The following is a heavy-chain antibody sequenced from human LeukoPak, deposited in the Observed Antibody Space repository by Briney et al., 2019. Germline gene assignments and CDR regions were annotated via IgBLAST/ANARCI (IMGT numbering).Heavy chain of an antibody. Sequence: ASVKVSCKASGYTFTSYTINWVRQAPGQGLEWMGWINTNTGNPTYAQGFTGRFVFSLDTSVSTAYLQISSLKAEDTAVFYCARGPLFCSSSSCFVGFFGYWGQGTLVTVSS. CDR3: ARGPLFCSSSSCFVGFFGY. V-gene: IGHV7-4-1*02. CDR2: INTNTGNP. J-gene: IGHJ4*02. D-gene: IGHD2-2*01. CDR1: GYTFTSYT.